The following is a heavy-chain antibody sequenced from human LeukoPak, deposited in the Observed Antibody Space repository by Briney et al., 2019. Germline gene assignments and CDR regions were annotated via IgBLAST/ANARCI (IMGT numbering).Heavy chain of an antibody. Sequence: SETLSLTCTVSGGSISSGDYYWSWIRQPPGKGQEWIGYIYYSGSTYYNPSLKSRVTISVDTSKNQFSLKLSSVTAADTAVYYCARESPRCSGGSCYPWFDPWGQGTLVTVSS. CDR1: GGSISSGDYY. CDR2: IYYSGST. J-gene: IGHJ5*02. V-gene: IGHV4-30-4*08. CDR3: ARESPRCSGGSCYPWFDP. D-gene: IGHD2-15*01.